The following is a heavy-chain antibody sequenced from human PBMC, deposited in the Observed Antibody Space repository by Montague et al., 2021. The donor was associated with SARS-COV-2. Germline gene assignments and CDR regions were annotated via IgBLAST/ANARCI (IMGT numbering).Heavy chain of an antibody. CDR3: ARLWDFYGSGSYKNSWFDP. D-gene: IGHD3-10*01. Sequence: SETLSLTCTVSADSISTNSYYWAWIRQPPGKGLEWIGSISYSGSTYFNPSLESRLTMSVDTSKNHFSLKLSFVTAADTAVYYCARLWDFYGSGSYKNSWFDPWGQGTRVTVSS. J-gene: IGHJ5*02. CDR2: ISYSGST. CDR1: ADSISTNSYY. V-gene: IGHV4-39*02.